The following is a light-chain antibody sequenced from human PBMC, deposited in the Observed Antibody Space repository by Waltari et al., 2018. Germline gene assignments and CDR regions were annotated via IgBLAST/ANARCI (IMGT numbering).Light chain of an antibody. CDR2: KAS. Sequence: DIQMTQSPSTLSAFVGDRVTITCRASQSISSWLAWYQQKPGKAPKLLIYKASTLEGGVPSRFSGIGSGTDFTLTISSLQPDDSAAYYCQQYYTYPLTFGGGTKVEIK. J-gene: IGKJ4*02. CDR1: QSISSW. CDR3: QQYYTYPLT. V-gene: IGKV1-5*03.